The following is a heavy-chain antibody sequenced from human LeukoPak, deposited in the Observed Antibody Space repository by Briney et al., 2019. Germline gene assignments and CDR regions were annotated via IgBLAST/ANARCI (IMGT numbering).Heavy chain of an antibody. CDR1: NYSISSNYY. CDR2: IYRSGSA. Sequence: SETLSLTCAVSNYSISSNYYWGWIRQPPGKGLEWIGCIYRSGSAYYNPSPKSRVTISVDTSKNQFSLKLFSVTAADTAVYYCARTAVRWYFDFWGRGSLVTVSS. CDR3: ARTAVRWYFDF. J-gene: IGHJ2*01. V-gene: IGHV4-38-2*01. D-gene: IGHD6-19*01.